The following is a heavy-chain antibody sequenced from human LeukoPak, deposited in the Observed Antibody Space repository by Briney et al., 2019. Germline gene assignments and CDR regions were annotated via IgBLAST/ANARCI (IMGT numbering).Heavy chain of an antibody. CDR3: ARGQIVAPVDY. CDR2: VYYSGTT. V-gene: IGHV4-61*01. Sequence: PSETLSLTCTVSGGSVSSDRCYWSWIRQPPGKGLEWIAYVYYSGTTNYNPSLKSRVTISVDTSKNQFSLKLSSVTAADTAVYYCARGQIVAPVDYWGQGTQVTVSS. CDR1: GGSVSSDRCY. J-gene: IGHJ4*02. D-gene: IGHD3-22*01.